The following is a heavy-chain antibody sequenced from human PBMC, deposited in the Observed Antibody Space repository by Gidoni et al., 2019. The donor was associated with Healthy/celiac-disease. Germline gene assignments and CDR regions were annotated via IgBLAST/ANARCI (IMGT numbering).Heavy chain of an antibody. V-gene: IGHV3-49*04. CDR1: GFTFGDSS. CDR2: IRSKAYGGTT. J-gene: IGHJ4*02. CDR3: TRGALDTAMGTYYFDY. Sequence: EVQLVESGGGLVQPGRSLRLSCTASGFTFGDSSMSWVRQAPGKGLEWVGFIRSKAYGGTTEYAASVKGRFTISRDDTKSIAYLQMNSLKTEDTAVYYCTRGALDTAMGTYYFDYWGQGTLVTVSS. D-gene: IGHD5-18*01.